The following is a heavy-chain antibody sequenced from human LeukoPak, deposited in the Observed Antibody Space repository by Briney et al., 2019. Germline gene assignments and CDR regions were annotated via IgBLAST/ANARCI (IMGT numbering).Heavy chain of an antibody. D-gene: IGHD3-16*01. Sequence: ASVKVSCKASGYTFTSYDINWVRQATGQGLEWMGWMNPNSSNTGYAQKFQGRVTMTRNTSISTAYMELSSLRSEDTAVYYCARGIRLGKDYYYYGMDVWGQGTTVTVSS. CDR3: ARGIRLGKDYYYYGMDV. CDR2: MNPNSSNT. V-gene: IGHV1-8*01. CDR1: GYTFTSYD. J-gene: IGHJ6*02.